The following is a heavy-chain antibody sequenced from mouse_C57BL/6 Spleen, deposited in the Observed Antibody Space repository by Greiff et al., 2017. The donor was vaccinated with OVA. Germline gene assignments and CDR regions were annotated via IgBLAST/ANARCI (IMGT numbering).Heavy chain of an antibody. Sequence: EVHLVESGGGLVKPGGSLTLSCAASGFTFSDYGMHWVRQAPEKGLEWVAYISSGSSTIYYADTVKGRFTISRDNAKNTLFLQMTSLRSEDTAMYYCARGQLRGDYAMDDWGQGTSVTVSS. CDR2: ISSGSSTI. CDR1: GFTFSDYG. V-gene: IGHV5-17*01. D-gene: IGHD3-2*02. J-gene: IGHJ4*01. CDR3: ARGQLRGDYAMDD.